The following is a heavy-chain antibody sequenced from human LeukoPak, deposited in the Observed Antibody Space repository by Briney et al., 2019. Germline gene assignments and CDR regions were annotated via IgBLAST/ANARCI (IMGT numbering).Heavy chain of an antibody. D-gene: IGHD3-22*01. CDR1: GGSISSSSYY. Sequence: SETLSLTCTVSGGSISSSSYYWGWIRQPAGKGLEWIGRIYTSGSTNSKPSLKSRATISVDTSQNQFSLRLSSVTAADTALYYCARGGGYYDSRGYLPYWGQGTLVTVSS. V-gene: IGHV4-61*02. J-gene: IGHJ1*01. CDR2: IYTSGST. CDR3: ARGGGYYDSRGYLPY.